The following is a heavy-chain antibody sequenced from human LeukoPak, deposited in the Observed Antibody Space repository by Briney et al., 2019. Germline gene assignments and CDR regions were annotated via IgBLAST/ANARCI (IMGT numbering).Heavy chain of an antibody. CDR2: INPNSGGT. CDR1: GYTFTGYY. J-gene: IGHJ6*03. V-gene: IGHV1-2*02. Sequence: ASVKVSCKASGYTFTGYYMHWVRQAPGQGLEWMGWINPNSGGTNYAQKFQGRVTMTRDTSTSTAYMELRSLRSDDTAVYYCARDSVVVPAAAYYYYMDVWGKGTTVTVSS. D-gene: IGHD2-2*01. CDR3: ARDSVVVPAAAYYYYMDV.